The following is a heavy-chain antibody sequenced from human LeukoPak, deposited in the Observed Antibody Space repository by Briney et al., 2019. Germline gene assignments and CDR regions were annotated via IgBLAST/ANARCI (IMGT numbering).Heavy chain of an antibody. CDR2: IYYSGST. D-gene: IGHD6-13*01. Sequence: PSETLSLTCTASGGTISSYYWSWIRQPPGKGLEWIGYIYYSGSTNYNPSLKSRVTISVDTSKNQFSLKLSSVTAADTAVYYCARGGIAAADLDYWGQGTLVTVSS. J-gene: IGHJ4*02. CDR1: GGTISSYY. V-gene: IGHV4-59*01. CDR3: ARGGIAAADLDY.